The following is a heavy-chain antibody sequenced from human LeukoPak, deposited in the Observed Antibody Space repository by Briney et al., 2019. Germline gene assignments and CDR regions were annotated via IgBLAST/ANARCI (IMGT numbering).Heavy chain of an antibody. V-gene: IGHV1-18*01. J-gene: IGHJ4*02. Sequence: ASVKVSCKASGYTFTSYGISWVRQAPGQGLEWMGWISAYNGNTNYAQKLQGRVTMTTDTSTSTAYMELRSLRSNDTAVYYCARRDNTMVRGVIRYYFDYWGQGTPVTVSS. CDR3: ARRDNTMVRGVIRYYFDY. CDR2: ISAYNGNT. CDR1: GYTFTSYG. D-gene: IGHD3-10*01.